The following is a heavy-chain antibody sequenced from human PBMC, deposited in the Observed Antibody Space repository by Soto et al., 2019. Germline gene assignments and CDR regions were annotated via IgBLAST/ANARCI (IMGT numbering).Heavy chain of an antibody. Sequence: QMQLVQSGPEVKKPGTSVKVSCKGSGLTFTRSAVQWARQARGQRLEWIGWIVVGSGNTNYAQEFQERVTITRDTSTSTAYMELSSLRSEDTAVYYCAASSSGSYPYSDYWGQGTLVTVSS. CDR2: IVVGSGNT. V-gene: IGHV1-58*01. CDR3: AASSSGSYPYSDY. J-gene: IGHJ4*02. CDR1: GLTFTRSA. D-gene: IGHD1-26*01.